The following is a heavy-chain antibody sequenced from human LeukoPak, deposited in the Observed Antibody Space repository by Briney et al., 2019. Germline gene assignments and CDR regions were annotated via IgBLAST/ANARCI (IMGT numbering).Heavy chain of an antibody. CDR2: IRYDGTNK. V-gene: IGHV3-30*02. Sequence: GGSLRLSCAASGFTFSGYGMHWVRQAPGKGLEWVAFIRYDGTNKYYADSVKGRFTISRDNSKNTLYLQMNSLRAEDTAVYYCARDGAGSSLYMDVWGKGTTVTVSS. CDR1: GFTFSGYG. CDR3: ARDGAGSSLYMDV. J-gene: IGHJ6*03. D-gene: IGHD6-6*01.